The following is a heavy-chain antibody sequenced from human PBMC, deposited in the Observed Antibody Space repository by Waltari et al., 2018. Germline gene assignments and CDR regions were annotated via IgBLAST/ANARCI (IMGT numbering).Heavy chain of an antibody. Sequence: QLQLQESGPGLVKPSETLSLTCTVSGGSLSSSSYYWGWIRQPPGKGLEWIGSIYYSGSNYYNPSLKSRVTISGDTSKNQFSLKLSSVTAADTAVYYCARDQFSGYYYFDYWGQRTLVTVSS. CDR3: ARDQFSGYYYFDY. J-gene: IGHJ4*02. CDR2: IYYSGSN. D-gene: IGHD3-22*01. CDR1: GGSLSSSSYY. V-gene: IGHV4-39*07.